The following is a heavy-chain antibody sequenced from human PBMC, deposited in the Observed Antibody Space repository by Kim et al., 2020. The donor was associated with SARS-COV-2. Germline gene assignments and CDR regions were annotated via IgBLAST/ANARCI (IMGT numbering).Heavy chain of an antibody. CDR2: IIPIFCTA. J-gene: IGHJ4*02. V-gene: IGHV1-69*13. CDR3: ARSRVQWLVPFDY. Sequence: SVKVSCKASGGTFSSYAISWVRQAPGQGLEWMGGIIPIFCTANYAQKFQGRVTITADESTSTAYMELSSLRSEDTAVYYCARSRVQWLVPFDYWGQGTLVTVSS. D-gene: IGHD6-19*01. CDR1: GGTFSSYA.